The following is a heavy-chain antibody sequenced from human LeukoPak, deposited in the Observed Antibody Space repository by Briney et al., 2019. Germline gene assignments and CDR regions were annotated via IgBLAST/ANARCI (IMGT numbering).Heavy chain of an antibody. CDR1: GFTFNNYA. Sequence: GGSLRLSCAASGFTFNNYAMNWVRQAPGKGLEWVSVISGSGGTTYYADSVKGRFTTSRDNSKNTLYLQMNSLRAEDTAVDYCARGAYYYDSSGYYYLDYWGQGTLVTVSS. V-gene: IGHV3-23*01. D-gene: IGHD3-22*01. CDR2: ISGSGGTT. CDR3: ARGAYYYDSSGYYYLDY. J-gene: IGHJ4*02.